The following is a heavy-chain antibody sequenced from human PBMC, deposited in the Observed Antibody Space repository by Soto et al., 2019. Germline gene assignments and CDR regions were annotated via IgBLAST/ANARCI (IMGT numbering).Heavy chain of an antibody. CDR2: ISWNSGSI. CDR3: AKDSSNSWYYFGY. V-gene: IGHV3-9*01. D-gene: IGHD6-13*01. Sequence: EVQLVESGGGLVQPGRSLRLSCAASGFIFDDYGMHWVRQPPGKGLEWVSGISWNSGSIGYADSVKGRFTISRDNAKNSLYLEMDSLRAEDTALFYCAKDSSNSWYYFGYWGQGTLVTVSS. J-gene: IGHJ4*02. CDR1: GFIFDDYG.